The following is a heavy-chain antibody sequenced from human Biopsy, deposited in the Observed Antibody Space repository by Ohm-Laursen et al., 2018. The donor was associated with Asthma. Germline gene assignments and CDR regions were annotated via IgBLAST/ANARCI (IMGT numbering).Heavy chain of an antibody. CDR3: ARDVMEWYLPAFDF. V-gene: IGHV3-30-3*01. D-gene: IGHD3-3*01. CDR2: GGSYYDGGLK. J-gene: IGHJ4*02. CDR1: GFTFRSYA. Sequence: SLRLSRSASGFTFRSYAMHWVRKAPGKGLEWVAVGGSYYDGGLKYYADSVNGRFTVFRDDSKNTLYLQMNSLKPDDTAVYYCARDVMEWYLPAFDFWGQGTLVTVSS.